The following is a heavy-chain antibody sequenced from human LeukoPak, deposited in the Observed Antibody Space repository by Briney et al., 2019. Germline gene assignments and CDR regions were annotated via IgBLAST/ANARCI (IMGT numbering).Heavy chain of an antibody. J-gene: IGHJ6*02. CDR2: IIPIFGTA. D-gene: IGHD6-19*01. Sequence: SVKVSCKASGGTFSSYAISWVRQAPGQGLEWMGGIIPIFGTANYAQKFQGRVTITADESTSTAYMELSSLRSEDTAVYYCARVKAVAGRNYYGMDVWGQGTTVTVSS. V-gene: IGHV1-69*13. CDR3: ARVKAVAGRNYYGMDV. CDR1: GGTFSSYA.